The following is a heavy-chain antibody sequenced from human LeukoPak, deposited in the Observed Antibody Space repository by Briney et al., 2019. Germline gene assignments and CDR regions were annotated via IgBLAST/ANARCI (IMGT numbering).Heavy chain of an antibody. D-gene: IGHD3-10*01. CDR3: AHRVLWFGEGEFDY. J-gene: IGHJ4*02. V-gene: IGHV2-5*01. CDR1: GFSLSTSGVG. CDR2: IYWNYDK. Sequence: SGPTLVNPTQTLTLTRTFSGFSLSTSGVGVGWIRQPPGKALEWLALIYWNYDKRYSPSLKIRLTITKDTSKNPVVLTMTTMDPVHTATYYCAHRVLWFGEGEFDYWGQGTLVTVSS.